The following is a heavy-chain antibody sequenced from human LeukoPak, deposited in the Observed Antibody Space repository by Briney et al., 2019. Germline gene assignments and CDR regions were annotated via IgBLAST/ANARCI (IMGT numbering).Heavy chain of an antibody. CDR2: IYYSGST. V-gene: IGHV4-39*07. CDR3: ASSPGGWFDP. CDR1: GGSISSSSYY. Sequence: SETLSLTCTVSGGSISSSSYYWGWIRQPPGKGLEWIGSIYYSGSTYYNPSLKNRVTISVDTSKNQFSLKLSSVTAADTAVYYCASSPGGWFDPWGQGTLVTVSS. J-gene: IGHJ5*02.